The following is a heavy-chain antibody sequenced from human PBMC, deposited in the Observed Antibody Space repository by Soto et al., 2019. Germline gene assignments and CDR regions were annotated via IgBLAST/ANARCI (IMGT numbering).Heavy chain of an antibody. CDR1: GGSFSGYY. J-gene: IGHJ5*02. CDR3: ARGGLVDTINWLDT. D-gene: IGHD5-12*01. Sequence: KPSETLSLTCAVYGGSFSGYYWSWIRQPPGKGLEWIGEINHSGSTNYNPSLKSRVTISVDTTKNQLSLKQSTVTAADTTVIYCARGGLVDTINWLDTWGQGTLVTVSS. V-gene: IGHV4-34*01. CDR2: INHSGST.